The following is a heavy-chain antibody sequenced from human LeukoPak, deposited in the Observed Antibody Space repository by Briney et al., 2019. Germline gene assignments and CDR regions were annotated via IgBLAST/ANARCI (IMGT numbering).Heavy chain of an antibody. CDR2: IYHSGST. V-gene: IGHV4-38-2*01. CDR3: ARPVTVVTPDWYFDL. J-gene: IGHJ2*01. D-gene: IGHD4-23*01. CDR1: GYSISSGYY. Sequence: SETLSLTCAVSGYSISSGYYCGWIRQPPGKGLEWIGSIYHSGSTYYNPSLKSRVTISVDTSKNQFSLKLSSVTAADTAVYYCARPVTVVTPDWYFDLWGRGTLVTVSS.